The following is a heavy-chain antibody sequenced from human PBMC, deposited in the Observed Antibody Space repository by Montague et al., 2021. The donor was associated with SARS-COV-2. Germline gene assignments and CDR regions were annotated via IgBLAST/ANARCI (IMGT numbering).Heavy chain of an antibody. D-gene: IGHD3-9*01. Sequence: SXTLSLTCTVSGGSISSHYWSWIRQPPGKGLEWIGYIYYSGSTNYNPSLKSRVTISVDTSKSQFSLKLSSVTAADTAVYYCARTGLGDYDILTGYTVNAFDIWGQGTMVTVSS. CDR1: GGSISSHY. CDR3: ARTGLGDYDILTGYTVNAFDI. CDR2: IYYSGST. V-gene: IGHV4-59*11. J-gene: IGHJ3*02.